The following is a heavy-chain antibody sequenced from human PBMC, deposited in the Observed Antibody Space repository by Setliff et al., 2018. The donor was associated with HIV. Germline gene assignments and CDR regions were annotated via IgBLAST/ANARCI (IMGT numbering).Heavy chain of an antibody. V-gene: IGHV1-69*05. CDR3: ARGAELLWCGELHNIPYFDS. Sequence: SVKVSCKASGGTFSSYAISWVRQAPGQGLEWMGGIIPISGTANYAQKFQGRVTITTDESTSTAYMELSGRRSEDTAVYYCARGAELLWCGELHNIPYFDSWGQGTLVTVSS. J-gene: IGHJ4*02. D-gene: IGHD3-10*01. CDR1: GGTFSSYA. CDR2: IIPISGTA.